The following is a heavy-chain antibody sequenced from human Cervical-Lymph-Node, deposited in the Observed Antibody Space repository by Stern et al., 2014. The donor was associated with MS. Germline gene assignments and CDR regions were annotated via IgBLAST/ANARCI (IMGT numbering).Heavy chain of an antibody. CDR2: ISYSGST. J-gene: IGHJ3*02. D-gene: IGHD1-7*01. V-gene: IGHV4-59*08. CDR3: ARELELRI. Sequence: VQLEESGPGLVKPSETLSLTCTVSGGSISSYYWSWIRQPPGKGLERIGYISYSGSTNYNPSPKSRVTISVATSQNQFSLNLRSVAAADTAVYYCARELELRIWGQGSMVTVSS. CDR1: GGSISSYY.